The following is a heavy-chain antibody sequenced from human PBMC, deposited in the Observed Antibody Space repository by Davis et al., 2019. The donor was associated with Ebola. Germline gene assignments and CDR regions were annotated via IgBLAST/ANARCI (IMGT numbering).Heavy chain of an antibody. J-gene: IGHJ3*02. CDR2: MNPNSGNT. CDR3: ARETGTTDAFDI. V-gene: IGHV1-8*01. CDR1: GYTFTSYD. Sequence: ASVKVSCKASGYTFTSYDINWVRQATGQGLEWMGWMNPNSGNTGYAQKFQGRVTMTRNTSISTAYMELSSLRSEDTAVYYCARETGTTDAFDIWGQGTIVTVSS. D-gene: IGHD1-7*01.